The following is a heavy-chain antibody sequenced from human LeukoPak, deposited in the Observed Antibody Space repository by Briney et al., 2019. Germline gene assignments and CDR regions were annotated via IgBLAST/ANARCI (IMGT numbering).Heavy chain of an antibody. CDR2: IIPVFGTA. Sequence: ASVKVSCKASGVTLSSFTITWVRQAPGQELEWRGGIIPVFGTANYAQKFQGRVTITADESTRTAYMELTSLRSEDTAVYYCARRGRSSSLDVPWFDSWGQGTLVTVSS. V-gene: IGHV1-69*13. J-gene: IGHJ5*01. D-gene: IGHD6-6*01. CDR1: GVTLSSFT. CDR3: ARRGRSSSLDVPWFDS.